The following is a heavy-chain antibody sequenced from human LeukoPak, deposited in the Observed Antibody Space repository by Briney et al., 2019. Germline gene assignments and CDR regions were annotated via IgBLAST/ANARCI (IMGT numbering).Heavy chain of an antibody. J-gene: IGHJ4*02. D-gene: IGHD3-3*01. CDR2: ISGSGGST. V-gene: IGHV3-23*01. Sequence: GGSLRLSCAASGFTFSSYAMSWVRQALGKGLEWVSAISGSGGSTYYADSVKGRFTISRDNSKNTLYLQMNSLRAEDTAVYYCAKDRTYYDFWSGYYSPVFDYWGQGTLVTVSS. CDR1: GFTFSSYA. CDR3: AKDRTYYDFWSGYYSPVFDY.